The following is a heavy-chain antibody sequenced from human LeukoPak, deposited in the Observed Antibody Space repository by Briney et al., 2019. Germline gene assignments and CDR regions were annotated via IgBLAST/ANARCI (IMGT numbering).Heavy chain of an antibody. CDR2: ISYDGSNK. CDR3: AKDKTYGNYGPRFDY. V-gene: IGHV3-30-3*01. Sequence: QTGGSLRLSCAASGFTFNIYAIHWVRQAPGKGLEWVAVISYDGSNKYYADSVKGRFTISRDNSKNTLYLQMNSLRDEDTAVYYCAKDKTYGNYGPRFDYWGQGTLVTVSS. J-gene: IGHJ4*02. D-gene: IGHD4-11*01. CDR1: GFTFNIYA.